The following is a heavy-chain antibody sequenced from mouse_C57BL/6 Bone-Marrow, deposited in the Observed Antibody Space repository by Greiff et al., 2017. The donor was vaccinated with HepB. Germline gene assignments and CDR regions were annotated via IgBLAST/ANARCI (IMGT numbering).Heavy chain of an antibody. V-gene: IGHV1-82*01. D-gene: IGHD1-1*01. Sequence: VQVVESGPELVKPGASVKISCKASGYAFSSSWMNWVKQRPGKGLEWIGRIYPGDGDTNYNGKFKGKATLTADKSSSTAYMQLSSLTSEDSAVYFCARVYYGSLYAMDYWGQGTSVTVSS. J-gene: IGHJ4*01. CDR2: IYPGDGDT. CDR3: ARVYYGSLYAMDY. CDR1: GYAFSSSW.